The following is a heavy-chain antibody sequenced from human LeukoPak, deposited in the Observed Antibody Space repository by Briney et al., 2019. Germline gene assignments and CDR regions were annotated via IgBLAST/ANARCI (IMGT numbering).Heavy chain of an antibody. CDR3: ARETYFYDRSGRVVDH. CDR2: IYYSGST. J-gene: IGHJ4*02. V-gene: IGHV4-30-4*01. CDR1: GGSISSGDFY. Sequence: SETLSLTCTVSGGSISSGDFYWSWIRQPPGKGLEWIGYIYYSGSTYYNPSLKSRVTISIDTSKNRFSLKLSPVTAADTAVYYCARETYFYDRSGRVVDHWGQGTLVTVSS. D-gene: IGHD3-22*01.